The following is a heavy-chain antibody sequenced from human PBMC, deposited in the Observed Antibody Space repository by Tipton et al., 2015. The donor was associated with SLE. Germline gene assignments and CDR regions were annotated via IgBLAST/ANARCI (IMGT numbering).Heavy chain of an antibody. CDR1: GYSISSGYY. CDR2: IYHRGST. J-gene: IGHJ4*02. V-gene: IGHV4-38-2*02. CDR3: ATSTIAAFKFDY. D-gene: IGHD6-6*01. Sequence: TLSLTCTVSGYSISSGYYWGWIRQPPGKGLEWIGSIYHRGSTYYSPSLKSRLTISVDTSNNHFSLHLSSVTAADTAVYYCATSTIAAFKFDYWGQGALVTVSS.